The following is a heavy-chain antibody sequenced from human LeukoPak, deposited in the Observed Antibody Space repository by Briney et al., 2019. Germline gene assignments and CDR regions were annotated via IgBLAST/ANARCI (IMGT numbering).Heavy chain of an antibody. Sequence: SETLSLTCTVSGGSISSGDYYWSWIRQPPGKGLEWIGYIYYSGSTYYNPSLESRITISVDTSKNQFSLKLSSVTAADTAVYYCARHQSPSMVRGVIGWFDPWGQGTLVTVSS. CDR2: IYYSGST. D-gene: IGHD3-10*01. V-gene: IGHV4-30-4*08. CDR3: ARHQSPSMVRGVIGWFDP. J-gene: IGHJ5*02. CDR1: GGSISSGDYY.